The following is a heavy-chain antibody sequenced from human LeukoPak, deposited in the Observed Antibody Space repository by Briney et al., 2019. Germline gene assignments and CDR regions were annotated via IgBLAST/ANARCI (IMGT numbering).Heavy chain of an antibody. CDR2: IYYSGST. CDR3: ARDAEGGGYVFDY. Sequence: SETLSLTCTVSGGSISSGGYYWSWIRQHPGKGLEWIGYIYYSGSTYYNPSLKSRVTISVDTSKNQFSLKLSSVTAADTAVYYCARDAEGGGYVFDYWGQGTLVTVSS. CDR1: GGSISSGGYY. D-gene: IGHD5-12*01. J-gene: IGHJ4*02. V-gene: IGHV4-31*03.